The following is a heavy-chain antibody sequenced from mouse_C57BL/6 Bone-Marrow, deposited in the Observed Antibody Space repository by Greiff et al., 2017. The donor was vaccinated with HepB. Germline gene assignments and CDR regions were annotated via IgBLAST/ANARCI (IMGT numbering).Heavy chain of an antibody. Sequence: QVQLQQSGAELVRPGTSVKMSCKASGYTFTNYWIGWAKQRPGHGLEWIGDIYPGGGYTNYNEKFKGKATLTADKSSSTAYMQFSSLTSEDSAIYYCARLGYYGVCYAMDYWGQGTSVTVSS. CDR3: ARLGYYGVCYAMDY. D-gene: IGHD1-1*01. CDR2: IYPGGGYT. V-gene: IGHV1-63*01. J-gene: IGHJ4*01. CDR1: GYTFTNYW.